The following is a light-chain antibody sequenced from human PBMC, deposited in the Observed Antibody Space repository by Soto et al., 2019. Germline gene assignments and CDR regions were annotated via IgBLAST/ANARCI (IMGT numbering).Light chain of an antibody. CDR3: GSWNSSLSAYV. J-gene: IGLJ1*01. CDR2: DDD. V-gene: IGLV1-51*01. Sequence: QSVLTQPPPVSAAPGQRVTISCPGSSSTIGGNSVSWYQQHPGTAPKLLIFDDDKRPSGSPDRFSGSKSGTSATLGITGFQTGDEADYYCGSWNSSLSAYVFGTGTKVTVL. CDR1: SSTIGGNS.